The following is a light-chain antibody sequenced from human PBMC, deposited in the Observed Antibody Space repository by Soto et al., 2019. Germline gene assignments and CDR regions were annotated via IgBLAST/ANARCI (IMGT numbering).Light chain of an antibody. CDR1: SSNIGGNP. Sequence: QSVLTQPPSASGTPGQRVTISCSGSSSNIGGNPVNWYQQLPGTAPKLLIYANNQRPSGVPDRFSGSKSGTSASLAVSGLQSEDEADYYCAAWDDSLNGHWVFCGGTKRTVL. CDR3: AAWDDSLNGHWV. CDR2: ANN. J-gene: IGLJ3*02. V-gene: IGLV1-44*01.